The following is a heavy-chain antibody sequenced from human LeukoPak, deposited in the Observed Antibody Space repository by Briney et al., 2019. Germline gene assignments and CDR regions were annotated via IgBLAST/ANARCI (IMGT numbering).Heavy chain of an antibody. Sequence: PGGSLILSCVASGFSFSDSVMSWVRQAPGKGLEWLSAISGDADVTYYAASVKGRFTISRDNSWNTVYLQMNSLRAEDTATYYCAKVGYCSNNCFRTHDYWGQGALVTVSS. V-gene: IGHV3-23*01. CDR3: AKVGYCSNNCFRTHDY. D-gene: IGHD2-8*01. CDR2: ISGDADVT. J-gene: IGHJ4*02. CDR1: GFSFSDSV.